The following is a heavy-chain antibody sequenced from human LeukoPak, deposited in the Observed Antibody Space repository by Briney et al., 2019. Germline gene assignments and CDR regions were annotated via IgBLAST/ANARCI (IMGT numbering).Heavy chain of an antibody. D-gene: IGHD3-22*01. V-gene: IGHV4-4*02. CDR2: IYHSETT. J-gene: IGHJ4*02. Sequence: SQTLSLTCAVSGGSIRSTNWWSWVRQPPGKGLEWIGEIYHSETTKYNPSLKSRVTISVDKSKNQFSLKLSSVTAADTAVYYCAGGDDSSAFGYWGQGTLVTVSS. CDR3: AGGDDSSAFGY. CDR1: GGSIRSTNW.